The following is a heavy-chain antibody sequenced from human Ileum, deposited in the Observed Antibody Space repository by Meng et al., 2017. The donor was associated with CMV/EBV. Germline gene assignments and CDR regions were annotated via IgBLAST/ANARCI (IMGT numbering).Heavy chain of an antibody. Sequence: GESLKISCAASGFTFSSYAMHWVRQAPGKGLEWVAVISFDGSNKYYADSVKGRFAISRDNAKNSVYLQMNSLRVEDTAVYYCARDRNWAFDIWGQGTMVTVSS. J-gene: IGHJ3*02. D-gene: IGHD1-20*01. CDR1: GFTFSSYA. CDR3: ARDRNWAFDI. V-gene: IGHV3-30*09. CDR2: ISFDGSNK.